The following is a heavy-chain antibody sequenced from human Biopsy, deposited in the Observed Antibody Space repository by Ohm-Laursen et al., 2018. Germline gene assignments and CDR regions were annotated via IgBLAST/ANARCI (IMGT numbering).Heavy chain of an antibody. Sequence: PGTLSLTCTVSGGSISSYYWSWIRQPPGKGLERIGHIYYTGSTNYNPSLKSRVTISVDTSMNHLSLRLTSVAAADTAVYYCARHAPSYSGSYWRYFDLWGRGTLVTVSS. CDR3: ARHAPSYSGSYWRYFDL. CDR1: GGSISSYY. D-gene: IGHD1-26*01. V-gene: IGHV4-59*08. J-gene: IGHJ2*01. CDR2: IYYTGST.